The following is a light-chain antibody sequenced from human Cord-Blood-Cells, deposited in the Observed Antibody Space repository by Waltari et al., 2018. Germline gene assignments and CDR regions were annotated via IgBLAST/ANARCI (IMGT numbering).Light chain of an antibody. CDR2: SNN. CDR3: AAWDDSLNGPYYV. J-gene: IGLJ1*01. Sequence: QSVLPQPPSASGPPGQRVTISCSGSSSNIGSKTVTWYQQLPGTAPKLLIYSNNQRPSGVPDRFSGSKSGTSASLAISGLQSEDEADYYCAAWDDSLNGPYYVFGTGTKVTVL. CDR1: SSNIGSKT. V-gene: IGLV1-44*01.